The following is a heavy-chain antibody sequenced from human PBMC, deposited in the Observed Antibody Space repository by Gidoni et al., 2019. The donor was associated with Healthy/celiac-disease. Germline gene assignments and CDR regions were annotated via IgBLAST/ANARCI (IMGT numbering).Heavy chain of an antibody. Sequence: QVQLQESGPGLVKPSETMSLTCTAPGGSVSSGSYYWSWIRQPPGKGLEWIGYIYYSGSTNYNPSLKSRVTISVDTSKNQFSLKLSSVTAADTAVYYCARGDVTTVTTVDYWGQGTLVTVSS. J-gene: IGHJ4*02. V-gene: IGHV4-61*01. D-gene: IGHD4-4*01. CDR3: ARGDVTTVTTVDY. CDR2: IYYSGST. CDR1: GGSVSSGSYY.